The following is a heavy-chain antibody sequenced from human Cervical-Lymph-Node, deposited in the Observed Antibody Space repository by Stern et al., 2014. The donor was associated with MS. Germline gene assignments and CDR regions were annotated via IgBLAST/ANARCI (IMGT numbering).Heavy chain of an antibody. Sequence: VQLVESGAEVKKPGASVKVSCKASGYTFTSYGIRWVRQAPGQGLEWMGWISAYKGNIKYAQKLQGRVTVTTDTSTSTAYMELRSLRSDDTAVYYCARGLLGSENAFDIWGQGTMVIVSS. CDR3: ARGLLGSENAFDI. D-gene: IGHD2-15*01. CDR1: GYTFTSYG. V-gene: IGHV1-18*01. J-gene: IGHJ3*02. CDR2: ISAYKGNI.